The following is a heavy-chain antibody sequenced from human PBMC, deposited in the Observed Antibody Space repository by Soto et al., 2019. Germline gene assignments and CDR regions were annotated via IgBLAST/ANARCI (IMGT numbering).Heavy chain of an antibody. CDR2: INHSGST. D-gene: IGHD2-2*02. V-gene: IGHV4-34*01. J-gene: IGHJ5*02. Sequence: QVQLQQWGAGLLKPSETLSLTCAVYGGSFSGYYWSWIRQPPGKGLEWIGEINHSGSTNYNPSLKSRVTISVDTSKTQFSLKLSSVTAADTAVYYCARALIVVVPAAIKWFDPWGQGTLVTVSS. CDR3: ARALIVVVPAAIKWFDP. CDR1: GGSFSGYY.